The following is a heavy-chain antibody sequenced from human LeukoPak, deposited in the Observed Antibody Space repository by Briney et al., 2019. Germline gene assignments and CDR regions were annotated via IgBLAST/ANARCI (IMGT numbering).Heavy chain of an antibody. V-gene: IGHV5-51*01. Sequence: GESLKISCKGSGYSFTSYWIGWVRQMPGKGLEWMGIIYPGDSDTRYSPSFQGQVTISADKSISTAYQQWSSLKASDTAMYYCARHPTYCSSTSCYTLDYWGQGTLVTVSS. CDR2: IYPGDSDT. CDR1: GYSFTSYW. D-gene: IGHD2-2*02. J-gene: IGHJ4*02. CDR3: ARHPTYCSSTSCYTLDY.